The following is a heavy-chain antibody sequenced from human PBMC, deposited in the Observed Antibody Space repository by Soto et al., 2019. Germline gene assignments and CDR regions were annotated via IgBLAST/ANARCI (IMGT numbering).Heavy chain of an antibody. CDR3: ARDPLNYDILTGYYKQAYYFDY. CDR2: ISGSGGST. Sequence: WGSLRLSCAASGFTFSSYAMSWVRQAPGKGLEWVSAISGSGGSTYYADSVKGRFTISRDNSKNTLYLQMNSSVTAADTAVYYCARDPLNYDILTGYYKQAYYFDYWGQGTLVTVSS. J-gene: IGHJ4*02. CDR1: GFTFSSYA. V-gene: IGHV3-23*01. D-gene: IGHD3-9*01.